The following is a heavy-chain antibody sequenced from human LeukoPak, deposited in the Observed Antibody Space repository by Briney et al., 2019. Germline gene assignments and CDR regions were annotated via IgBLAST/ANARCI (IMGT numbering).Heavy chain of an antibody. CDR1: GGSISSGGYY. CDR3: ARRLEWGATNAFDI. J-gene: IGHJ3*02. D-gene: IGHD3-16*01. Sequence: ASETLSLTCTVSGGSISSGGYYWRWIRQPPGKGLEWIGEVYHSGTTNYNPSLKSRVTMSVDKSKNQFSLKLTSVTAADAAVYYCARRLEWGATNAFDIWGQGTMVTVSS. V-gene: IGHV4-39*07. CDR2: VYHSGTT.